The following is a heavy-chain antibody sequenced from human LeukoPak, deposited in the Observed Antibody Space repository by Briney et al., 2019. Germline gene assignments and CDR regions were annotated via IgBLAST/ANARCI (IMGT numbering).Heavy chain of an antibody. J-gene: IGHJ4*02. Sequence: ASVKVSCKASGGTFSSYAIIWVRQAPGQGLEWMGGIIPIFGTANYAQKFQGRVTITADESTSTAYMELSSLRSEDTAVYYCARSVIRYFDWPCYFDYWGQGTLVTVSS. V-gene: IGHV1-69*01. CDR1: GGTFSSYA. D-gene: IGHD3-9*01. CDR3: ARSVIRYFDWPCYFDY. CDR2: IIPIFGTA.